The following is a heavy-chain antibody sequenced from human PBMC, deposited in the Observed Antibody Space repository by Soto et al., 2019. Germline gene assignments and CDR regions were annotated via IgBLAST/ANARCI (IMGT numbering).Heavy chain of an antibody. CDR2: IIPIFGTA. CDR3: ARDKYSGSYDH. D-gene: IGHD1-26*01. CDR1: GGTFSSYA. V-gene: IGHV1-69*05. Sequence: SVKVSCKASGGTFSSYAISWVRQAPGQGLEWMGGIIPIFGTANYAQKLQGRVTMTTDTSTSTAYMELRSLRSDDTAVYYCARDKYSGSYDHWGQGTLVTVSS. J-gene: IGHJ5*02.